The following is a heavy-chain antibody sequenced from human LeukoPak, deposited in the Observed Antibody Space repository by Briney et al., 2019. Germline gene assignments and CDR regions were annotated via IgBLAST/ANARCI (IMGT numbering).Heavy chain of an antibody. D-gene: IGHD3-9*01. V-gene: IGHV4-59*01. CDR1: GGSISSCY. CDR3: ARTPYYDVLTSSLDMEV. CDR2: VYSSGST. Sequence: SETLSLTCTVSGGSISSCYCSWIRQFPGKGLEWIGYVYSSGSTDYNPSLHSRVTISQDTSKTQFSLRLRSVTAAETAVYYCARTPYYDVLTSSLDMEVWGKGTTVTVSS. J-gene: IGHJ6*03.